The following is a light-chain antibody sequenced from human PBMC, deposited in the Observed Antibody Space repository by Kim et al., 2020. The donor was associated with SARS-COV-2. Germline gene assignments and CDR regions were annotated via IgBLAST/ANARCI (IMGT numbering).Light chain of an antibody. Sequence: ALGQTVRITCQGDSLRIYYASWYQQKPGQAPVLVIYGKNNRPSGIPDRFSGSGSGNTASLTITGAQAEDEADYYCDSRDSSGNHWVFGGGTKVTVL. CDR2: GKN. V-gene: IGLV3-19*01. J-gene: IGLJ3*02. CDR3: DSRDSSGNHWV. CDR1: SLRIYY.